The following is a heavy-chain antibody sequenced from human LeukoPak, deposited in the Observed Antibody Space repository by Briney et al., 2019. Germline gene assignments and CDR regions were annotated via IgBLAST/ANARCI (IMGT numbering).Heavy chain of an antibody. D-gene: IGHD6-13*01. CDR2: ISGSGGST. CDR3: AKDQVSSSWPNDAFDI. CDR1: GLTFSSYA. Sequence: GGSPRLSCAASGLTFSSYAMSWVRQAPGKGLEWVSAISGSGGSTYYADSVKGRFTISRDNSKNTLYLQMNSLRAEDTAVYYCAKDQVSSSWPNDAFDIWGQGTMVTVSS. V-gene: IGHV3-23*01. J-gene: IGHJ3*02.